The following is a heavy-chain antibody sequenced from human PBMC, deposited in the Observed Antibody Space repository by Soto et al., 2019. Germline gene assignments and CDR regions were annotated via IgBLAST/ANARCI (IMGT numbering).Heavy chain of an antibody. D-gene: IGHD3-3*01. Sequence: SGPTLVKPTQTLTLTCTFSGFSLSTSGVGVGWIRQPPGKALEWLALIYWDDDKRYSPSLKSRLTITKDTSKNQVVLTMTNMDPVDTATYYCAHRLTIFGVVMRGGWFDPWGQGTLVTVSS. CDR3: AHRLTIFGVVMRGGWFDP. V-gene: IGHV2-5*02. J-gene: IGHJ5*02. CDR2: IYWDDDK. CDR1: GFSLSTSGVG.